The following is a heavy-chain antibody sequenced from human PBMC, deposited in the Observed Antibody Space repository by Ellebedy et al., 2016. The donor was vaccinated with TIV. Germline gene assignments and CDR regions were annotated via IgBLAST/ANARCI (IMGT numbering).Heavy chain of an antibody. CDR2: ISAYNGNT. V-gene: IGHV1-18*01. CDR1: GYTFTSYD. D-gene: IGHD3-9*01. Sequence: AASVKVSCKASGYTFTSYDINWVRQAPGQGLEWMGWISAYNGNTNYTQKLQGRVTMTTDTSTSTAYMELRSLRSDDTAVYYCARDLYYDILTGYYNWYFDYWGQGTLVTVSS. J-gene: IGHJ4*02. CDR3: ARDLYYDILTGYYNWYFDY.